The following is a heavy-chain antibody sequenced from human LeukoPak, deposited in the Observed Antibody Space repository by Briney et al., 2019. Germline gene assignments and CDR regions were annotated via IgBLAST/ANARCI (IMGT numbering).Heavy chain of an antibody. J-gene: IGHJ4*02. CDR1: GDTFSSYY. CDR3: ARGGGYSSSWYVDY. CDR2: ISAYNGNT. Sequence: ASVKVSCKASGDTFSSYYMVWVRQAPGQGLEWMGWISAYNGNTNYAQKLQGRVTMTTDTSTSTAYMELRSLRSDDTAVYYCARGGGYSSSWYVDYWGQGTLVTVSS. D-gene: IGHD6-13*01. V-gene: IGHV1-18*01.